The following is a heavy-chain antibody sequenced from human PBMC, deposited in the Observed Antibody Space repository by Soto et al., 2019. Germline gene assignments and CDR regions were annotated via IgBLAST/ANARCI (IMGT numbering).Heavy chain of an antibody. J-gene: IGHJ4*02. D-gene: IGHD6-19*01. CDR2: IFYSGIS. Sequence: SETLSLTCTVSGDSITSGVHYWSWIRQRPGKGLGWIGYIFYSGISYYNPSLRSRVTISVDTSKNQFSLSLSFLTAADTATYYCARSFGWYAVDSWGQGILVTVSS. CDR1: GDSITSGVHY. CDR3: ARSFGWYAVDS. V-gene: IGHV4-31*03.